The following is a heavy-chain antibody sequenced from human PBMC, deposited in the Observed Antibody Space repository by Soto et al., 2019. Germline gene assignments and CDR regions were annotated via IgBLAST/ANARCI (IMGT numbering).Heavy chain of an antibody. V-gene: IGHV5-10-1*01. D-gene: IGHD3-9*01. CDR1: GYSFTSYW. CDR2: IDPSDSYT. Sequence: GESLKISCKGSGYSFTSYWISWVRQMPGKGLEWMGRIDPSDSYTNYSPSFQGHVTISADKSISTAYLQWSSLKASDTAMYYCARAHYDILTGYYYYYGMDVCGQGTTVTV. J-gene: IGHJ6*02. CDR3: ARAHYDILTGYYYYYGMDV.